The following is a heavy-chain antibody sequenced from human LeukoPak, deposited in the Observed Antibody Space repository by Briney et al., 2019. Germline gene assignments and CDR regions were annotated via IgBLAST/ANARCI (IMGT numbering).Heavy chain of an antibody. V-gene: IGHV3-7*05. CDR3: FGGASSST. D-gene: IGHD4/OR15-4a*01. CDR1: GFTFSSSW. J-gene: IGHJ5*02. Sequence: PGGSLRLSCATSGFTFSSSWMFWARQASGKGLQWVATINPDGSEKYYVDSVRGRFSISRDNAKNFLYLQMTSLRAEDTAVYYCFGGASSSTWGQGTLVTVSS. CDR2: INPDGSEK.